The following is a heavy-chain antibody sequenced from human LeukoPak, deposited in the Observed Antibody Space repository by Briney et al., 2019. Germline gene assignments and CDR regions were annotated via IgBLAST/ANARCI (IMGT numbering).Heavy chain of an antibody. CDR2: ISGSGGST. V-gene: IGHV3-23*01. Sequence: GGSLRLSCAASVFIVSSNYMSGVRQAPGKGLEWVSAISGSGGSTYYADSVKGRFTISRDNSKNTLYLQMNSLRAEDTAVYYCAKGVVVPAAISAFDYWGQGTLVTVSS. J-gene: IGHJ4*02. CDR3: AKGVVVPAAISAFDY. D-gene: IGHD2-2*01. CDR1: VFIVSSNY.